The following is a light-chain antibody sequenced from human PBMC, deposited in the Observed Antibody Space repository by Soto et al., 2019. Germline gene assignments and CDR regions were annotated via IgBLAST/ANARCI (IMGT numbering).Light chain of an antibody. CDR3: QSYDSSLSGYV. V-gene: IGLV1-40*01. CDR1: ISNIGAGYD. Sequence: QSVLTQPSSVSGSPGQSVTISCTGSISNIGAGYDVHWYQQLPGTAPKLLIYGNSNRPSGVPDRFSGSKSGTSASLAITGLQAEDEADYYCQSYDSSLSGYVFGTGTKVTVL. CDR2: GNS. J-gene: IGLJ1*01.